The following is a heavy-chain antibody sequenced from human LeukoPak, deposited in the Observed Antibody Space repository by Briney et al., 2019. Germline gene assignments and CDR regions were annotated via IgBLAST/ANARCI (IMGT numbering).Heavy chain of an antibody. CDR3: AKDVLWFAAPISTHFDD. J-gene: IGHJ4*02. CDR1: GFTFSSYG. V-gene: IGHV3-30*18. CDR2: ISYDGSNK. D-gene: IGHD3-10*01. Sequence: PGRSLRLSCSVSGFTFSSYGRHWVRQAPGKGLEWVAVISYDGSNKYYADSVKGRFTISRDNSKNTLYLQMNSLRAEDTAVYYCAKDVLWFAAPISTHFDDWGPGTLVTVSS.